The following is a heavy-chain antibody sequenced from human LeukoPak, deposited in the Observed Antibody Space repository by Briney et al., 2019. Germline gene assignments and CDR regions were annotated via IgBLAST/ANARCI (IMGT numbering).Heavy chain of an antibody. CDR3: ARDSVLVGGGSRWFDP. CDR1: GGSISSYY. Sequence: SETLSLTCTVSGGSISSYYWSWIQQPPGKGLEWIGYIYYSGSTNYNPSLKSRVTISVDTSKNQFSLKLSSVTAADTAVYYCARDSVLVGGGSRWFDPWGQGTLVTVSS. J-gene: IGHJ5*02. CDR2: IYYSGST. V-gene: IGHV4-59*01. D-gene: IGHD2-15*01.